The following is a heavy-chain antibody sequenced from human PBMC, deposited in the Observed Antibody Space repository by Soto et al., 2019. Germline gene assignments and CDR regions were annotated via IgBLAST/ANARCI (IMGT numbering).Heavy chain of an antibody. J-gene: IGHJ4*02. Sequence: PGGSLRLSCDASGFTFSNYDMNWVRQAPGKGLERVSYISGSGRTIYYADSVKGRFTISRDSAKKSRFLQMNSLRAEDTALYYCARGDDNSGYYYAFGSWGQGTPVTVAS. CDR2: ISGSGRTI. D-gene: IGHD3-22*01. CDR3: ARGDDNSGYYYAFGS. CDR1: GFTFSNYD. V-gene: IGHV3-48*03.